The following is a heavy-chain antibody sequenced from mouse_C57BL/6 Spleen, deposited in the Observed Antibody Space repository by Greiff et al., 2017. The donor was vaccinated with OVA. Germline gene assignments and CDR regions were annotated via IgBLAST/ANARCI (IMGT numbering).Heavy chain of an antibody. CDR2: IYPGSGNT. Sequence: LQESGAELVRPGASVKLSCKASGYTFTDYYINWVKQRPGQGLEWIARIYPGSGNTYYNEKFKGKATLTAEKSSSTAYMQLSSLTSEDSAVYFCARQLRLLDYWGQGTTLTVSS. J-gene: IGHJ2*01. CDR3: ARQLRLLDY. V-gene: IGHV1-76*01. D-gene: IGHD3-2*02. CDR1: GYTFTDYY.